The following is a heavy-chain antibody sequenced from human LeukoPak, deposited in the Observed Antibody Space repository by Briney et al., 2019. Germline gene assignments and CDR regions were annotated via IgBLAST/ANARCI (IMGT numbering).Heavy chain of an antibody. CDR3: ITRTVTPYYFDY. V-gene: IGHV3-15*01. CDR1: GFTFSNAW. J-gene: IGHJ4*02. Sequence: GGPLRLSCAASGFTFSNAWMHWVRQAPGKGLECVGRIKSKTDGGTTDCAAPVKDRFTISRDDSKNTLYLQMNSLKTEDTAVYYCITRTVTPYYFDYWGQGTLVTVSS. D-gene: IGHD4-11*01. CDR2: IKSKTDGGTT.